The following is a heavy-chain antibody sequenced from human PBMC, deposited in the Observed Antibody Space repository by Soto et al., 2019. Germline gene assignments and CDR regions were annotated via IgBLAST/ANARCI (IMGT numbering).Heavy chain of an antibody. CDR2: IYYSGST. CDR1: GGSISSYY. CDR3: ARAPAAAAGTLGYRAEYFQH. Sequence: PSETLSLTCTVSGGSISSYYWSWIRQPPGKGLEWIGYIYYSGSTNYNPSLKSRVTISVDTSKNQFSLKLSSVTAADTAVYYCARAPAAAAGTLGYRAEYFQHWGQGTLVTSPQ. J-gene: IGHJ1*01. V-gene: IGHV4-59*01. D-gene: IGHD6-13*01.